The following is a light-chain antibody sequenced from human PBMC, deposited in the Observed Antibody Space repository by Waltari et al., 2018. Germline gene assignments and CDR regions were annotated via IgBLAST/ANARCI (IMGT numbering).Light chain of an antibody. CDR1: QSVGRL. J-gene: IGKJ1*01. CDR2: GAS. Sequence: EIVLTQSPGTLSLSAGERATLSCRASQSVGRLLAWYQQKPGQTPRSLIYGASSRATGIPDRFSGSGSGTDFSLTISRLEPEDFAVYYCQHYVRLPATFGQGTKVEIK. V-gene: IGKV3-20*01. CDR3: QHYVRLPAT.